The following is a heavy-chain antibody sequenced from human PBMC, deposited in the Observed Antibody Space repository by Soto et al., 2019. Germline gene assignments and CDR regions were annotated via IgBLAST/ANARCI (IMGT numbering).Heavy chain of an antibody. CDR1: GGTFSNSA. CDR2: MIPILGTA. V-gene: IGHV1-69*06. CDR3: ARGRSGNYGMDA. Sequence: QVQLMQSGAEVKKPGSSVKVSCKASGGTFSNSAISWVRQAPGQGLEWMGGMIPILGTANYAQKFQGRVTITADRSTSTAYMELSSLRSDDTAVYYCARGRSGNYGMDAWGQGTTVTVSS. J-gene: IGHJ6*02.